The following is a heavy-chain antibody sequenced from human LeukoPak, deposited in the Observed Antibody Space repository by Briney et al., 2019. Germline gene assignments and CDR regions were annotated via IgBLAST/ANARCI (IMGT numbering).Heavy chain of an antibody. Sequence: SETLSLTCTVSGGSISSYYWSWIRQPPGKGLEWIGSIYHSGSTYYNPSLKSRVTISVDTSKNQFSLKLSSVTAADTAVYYCARDHSSSWYGNWFDPWGQGTLVTVSS. V-gene: IGHV4-38-2*02. CDR1: GGSISSYY. CDR3: ARDHSSSWYGNWFDP. J-gene: IGHJ5*02. D-gene: IGHD6-13*01. CDR2: IYHSGST.